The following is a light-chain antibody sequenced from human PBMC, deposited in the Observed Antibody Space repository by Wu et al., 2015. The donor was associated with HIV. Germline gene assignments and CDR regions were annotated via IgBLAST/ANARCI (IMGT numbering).Light chain of an antibody. CDR1: QSVGTS. V-gene: IGKV3-11*01. CDR3: QQYGSSPLT. Sequence: EIVLTQSPATLSLSPGERATLSCRASQSVGTSLAWYQHRPGQSPRLLIYNASKRATGIPPRFSGSGSGTDFTLTITSLESEDFALYYCQQYGSSPLTFGGGPRWRSN. J-gene: IGKJ4*01. CDR2: NAS.